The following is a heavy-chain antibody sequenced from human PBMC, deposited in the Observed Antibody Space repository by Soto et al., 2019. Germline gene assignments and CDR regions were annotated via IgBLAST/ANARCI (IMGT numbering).Heavy chain of an antibody. J-gene: IGHJ3*02. CDR3: ARVGDSEDAFDI. V-gene: IGHV1-69*13. CDR2: IIPMFGTA. CDR1: GGTFSSYG. Sequence: SVKVSCKAAGGTFSSYGIGWVRQAPGQGLEWMGGIIPMFGTATHTQNFQGRLTITADESTSTAYMELSSLRSEDTAVYYCARVGDSEDAFDIWGQGTMVTVSS. D-gene: IGHD2-21*02.